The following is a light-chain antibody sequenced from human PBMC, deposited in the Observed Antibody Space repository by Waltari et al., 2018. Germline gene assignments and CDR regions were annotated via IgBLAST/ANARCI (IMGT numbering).Light chain of an antibody. J-gene: IGKJ4*01. CDR3: QQGVILPLT. CDR2: DTS. V-gene: IGKV3-11*01. Sequence: EIVLTQSPVTLSLAAGERATLSCRASESVSNYLAWYQQKPGQSPRLLIYDTSKRATGIPGRFSGSGYGTDFTLTINNLEAEDFALYYCQQGVILPLTFGGGTK. CDR1: ESVSNY.